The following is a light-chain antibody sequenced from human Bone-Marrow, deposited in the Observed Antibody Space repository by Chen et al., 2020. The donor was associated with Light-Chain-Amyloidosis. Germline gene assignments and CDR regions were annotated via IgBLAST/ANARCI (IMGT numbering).Light chain of an antibody. CDR1: NIGSTS. V-gene: IGLV3-21*02. CDR3: QVWDRSSDRPV. CDR2: DDS. J-gene: IGLJ3*02. Sequence: SYVLTQPSSVSVAPGQTATSACGGNNIGSTSVHWYQQTPGQAPLPVVYDDSDRPSGITERLSGANSGNTATLTISRVEAGDEADYYCQVWDRSSDRPVFGGGTKLTVL.